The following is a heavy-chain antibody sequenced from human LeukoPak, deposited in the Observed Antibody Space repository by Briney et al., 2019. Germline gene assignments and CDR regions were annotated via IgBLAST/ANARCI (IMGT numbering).Heavy chain of an antibody. CDR3: ARELGATAAFDI. CDR2: FYPNGGGT. J-gene: IGHJ3*02. V-gene: IGHV1-2*02. CDR1: GYTFTAYH. D-gene: IGHD1-26*01. Sequence: GASVKVSCKASGYTFTAYHIHWVRQAPGQGPEWMGWFYPNGGGTIYAQKLQGRVTMTRDTSINTAYMELSRLTPDATAMYYCARELGATAAFDIWGQGTMVTVSS.